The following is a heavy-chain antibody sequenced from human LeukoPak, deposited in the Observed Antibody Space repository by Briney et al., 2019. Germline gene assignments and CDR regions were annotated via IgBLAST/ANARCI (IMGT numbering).Heavy chain of an antibody. J-gene: IGHJ5*02. V-gene: IGHV3-48*04. D-gene: IGHD2-8*02. Sequence: PGGSLRLSCAASGFTFSMFGMNWVRQAPGRGLEWVAYISSSGATIYYADSVKGRFTISRDNAKNSLYLLMNSLRPEDTALFSCAGDGGSTGAGDNWFDAWGQGTLVTVSS. CDR2: ISSSGATI. CDR3: AGDGGSTGAGDNWFDA. CDR1: GFTFSMFG.